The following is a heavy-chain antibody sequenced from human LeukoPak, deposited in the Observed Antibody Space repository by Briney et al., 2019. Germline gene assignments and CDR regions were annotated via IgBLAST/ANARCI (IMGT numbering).Heavy chain of an antibody. D-gene: IGHD2-15*01. CDR1: GGSISSYY. Sequence: PSETLSLTCTASGGSISSYYWSWIRQPAGKGLEWIGRIYTSGSTNYNPSLKSRVTMSVDTSKNQFSLKLSSVTAADTAVYYCAGLLTSPNWFDPWGQGTLVTVSS. J-gene: IGHJ5*02. CDR2: IYTSGST. CDR3: AGLLTSPNWFDP. V-gene: IGHV4-4*07.